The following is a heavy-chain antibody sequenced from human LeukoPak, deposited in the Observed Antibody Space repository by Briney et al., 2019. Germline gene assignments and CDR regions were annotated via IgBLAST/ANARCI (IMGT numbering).Heavy chain of an antibody. CDR2: SGGT. V-gene: IGHV4-59*01. CDR3: ARDPIV. D-gene: IGHD2-15*01. CDR1: GGSISDYY. Sequence: ASETLSLTCTVSGGSISDYYWSWIRQPPGEGLEWIGYSGGTNYNPSLKSRLTISVDTSKNQFSLQLRSVTEADTAVYYCARDPIVWGQGTLVTVSS. J-gene: IGHJ4*02.